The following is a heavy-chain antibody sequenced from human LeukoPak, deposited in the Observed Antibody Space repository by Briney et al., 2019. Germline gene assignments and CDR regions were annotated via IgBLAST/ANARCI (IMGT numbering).Heavy chain of an antibody. CDR3: ARSERGYSYGWYDS. J-gene: IGHJ4*02. CDR2: IYYTGST. CDR1: GGSISGYY. Sequence: SETLSLTCTVPGGSISGYYWTWIRQTPGKGLEWIGYIYYTGSTNQNAALKSRVTMSLDTSTNQVSLKLSSVTPADTAVYYCARSERGYSYGWYDSWGQGTLVTVSS. D-gene: IGHD5-18*01. V-gene: IGHV4-59*01.